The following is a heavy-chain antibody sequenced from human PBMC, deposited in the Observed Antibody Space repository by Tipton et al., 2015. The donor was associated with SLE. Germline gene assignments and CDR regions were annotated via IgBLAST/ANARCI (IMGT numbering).Heavy chain of an antibody. Sequence: TLSLTCAVSGGSISGYYWSWIRQPPGKELEWIGYIHYSGTTDYNPSLRSRVTMSIDTSRNQFSLNLNSVTAADTAVYYCARDWCSSTSCYGWFDPWGQGTLVTVSS. CDR2: IHYSGTT. CDR3: ARDWCSSTSCYGWFDP. V-gene: IGHV4-59*01. CDR1: GGSISGYY. J-gene: IGHJ5*02. D-gene: IGHD2-2*01.